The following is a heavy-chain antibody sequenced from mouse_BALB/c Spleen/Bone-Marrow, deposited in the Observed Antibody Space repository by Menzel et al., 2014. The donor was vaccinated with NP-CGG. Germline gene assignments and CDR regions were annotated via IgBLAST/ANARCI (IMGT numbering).Heavy chain of an antibody. CDR1: GYTFTEYI. Sequence: QVQLQQSGAELVKPGASVKVACKASGYTFTEYIIHWIKQRSGQGLEWIGWLFPGSGFIKYNEKFKDKASLTADKSSSTVYMELSRLTSEDSAVYFCARHEDLDIRRRLGAMDYWGQGTSVTVSS. V-gene: IGHV1-62-2*01. J-gene: IGHJ4*01. CDR3: ARHEDLDIRRRLGAMDY. CDR2: LFPGSGFI. D-gene: IGHD2-12*01.